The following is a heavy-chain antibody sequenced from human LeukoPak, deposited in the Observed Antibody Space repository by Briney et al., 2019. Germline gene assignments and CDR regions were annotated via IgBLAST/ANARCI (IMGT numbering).Heavy chain of an antibody. V-gene: IGHV3-7*01. CDR1: GFTFSSYW. CDR2: IKQDGSEK. Sequence: GSLRLSCAASGFTFSSYWMSWVRQAPGKGLEWVANIKQDGSEKYYVDSVKGRFTISRDNAKNSMYLQMNSLRAEDTAVYYCAREVWRYSLAGGYYGMDVWGQGTTVTVAS. D-gene: IGHD2-21*01. J-gene: IGHJ6*02. CDR3: AREVWRYSLAGGYYGMDV.